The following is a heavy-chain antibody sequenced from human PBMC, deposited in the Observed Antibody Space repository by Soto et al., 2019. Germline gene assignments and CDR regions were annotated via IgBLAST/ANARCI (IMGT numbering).Heavy chain of an antibody. CDR2: ISAHNGNT. CDR3: GRGRYGDY. CDR1: GYTFTSYG. D-gene: IGHD1-1*01. V-gene: IGHV1-18*01. J-gene: IGHJ4*02. Sequence: QVHLVQSGAEVKKPGASVKVSCKASGYTFTSYGITWVRQAPGQGLEWMGWISAHNGNTDYAQKLQGRVIVTRDTSTSTAYMELRSLRSADTAVYYCGRGRYGDYWGQGALVTVSS.